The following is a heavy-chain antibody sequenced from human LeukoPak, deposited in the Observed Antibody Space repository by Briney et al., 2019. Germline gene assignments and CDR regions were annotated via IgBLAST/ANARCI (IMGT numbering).Heavy chain of an antibody. CDR3: ARTIEMVGVAGYGRGLGH. V-gene: IGHV4-34*01. CDR1: GGSFSGYY. J-gene: IGHJ4*02. CDR2: INHSGST. Sequence: PSETLSLTCAVYGGSFSGYYWSWIRQPPGKGLEWIGEINHSGSTNYNPSLKSRVTISVDTSKNQFSLKLSSVTAADTAVYYCARTIEMVGVAGYGRGLGHWGQGTLVTVSS. D-gene: IGHD2-15*01.